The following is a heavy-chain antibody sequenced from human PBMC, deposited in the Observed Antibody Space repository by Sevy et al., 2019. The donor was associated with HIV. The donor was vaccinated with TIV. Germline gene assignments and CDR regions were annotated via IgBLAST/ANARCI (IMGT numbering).Heavy chain of an antibody. CDR3: ARARVVAAYWCDP. CDR1: GFTFTSYA. V-gene: IGHV3-30-3*01. D-gene: IGHD2-15*01. Sequence: GESLKISCAASGFTFTSYAMHWVRQAPGKGLEWVAVISYDGSNKYYADSVKGRFTISRDNSKNTLYLQMNSLRAEDTAVYYCARARVVAAYWCDPWGQGTLVTVSS. J-gene: IGHJ5*02. CDR2: ISYDGSNK.